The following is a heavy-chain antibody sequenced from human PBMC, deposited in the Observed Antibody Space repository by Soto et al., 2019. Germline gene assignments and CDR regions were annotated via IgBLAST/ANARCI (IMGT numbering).Heavy chain of an antibody. V-gene: IGHV1-3*01. CDR2: INAGNGNT. J-gene: IGHJ5*02. CDR1: GYTFTSYA. Sequence: GASVKVSCKASGYTFTSYAMHWVRQAPGQRLEWMGWINAGNGNTKYSQKFQGRVTITRDTSASTAYMELSSLRSEDTAVYYCARDQYRFGGGTGTTLLRGWFDPWGQGTLVTVSS. D-gene: IGHD1-1*01. CDR3: ARDQYRFGGGTGTTLLRGWFDP.